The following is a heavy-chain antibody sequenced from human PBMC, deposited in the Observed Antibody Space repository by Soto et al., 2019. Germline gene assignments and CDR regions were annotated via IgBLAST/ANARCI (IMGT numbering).Heavy chain of an antibody. V-gene: IGHV1-18*01. CDR1: GYTFTSYG. Sequence: ASVKVSCKASGYTFTSYGISWVRQAPGQGLEWMGWISAYNGNTNYAQKLQGRVTMTTDTSTSTAYMELRSLRSDDTAVYYCARFQQLIRYYYYGMDVWGQGTTVTVSS. D-gene: IGHD6-6*01. J-gene: IGHJ6*02. CDR2: ISAYNGNT. CDR3: ARFQQLIRYYYYGMDV.